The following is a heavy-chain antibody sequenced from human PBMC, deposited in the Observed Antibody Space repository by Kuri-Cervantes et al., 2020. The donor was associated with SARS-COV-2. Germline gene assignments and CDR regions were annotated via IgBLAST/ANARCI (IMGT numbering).Heavy chain of an antibody. V-gene: IGHV1-18*01. CDR2: FDPEDGET. J-gene: IGHJ3*02. Sequence: ASVKVSCKASGYTFTSYGISWVRQAPGKGLEWMGGFDPEDGETIYAQKLQGRVTMTTDTSTSTAYMELRSLRSDDTAVYYCARLWGTNDAFDIWGQGTMVTVSS. D-gene: IGHD7-27*01. CDR3: ARLWGTNDAFDI. CDR1: GYTFTSYG.